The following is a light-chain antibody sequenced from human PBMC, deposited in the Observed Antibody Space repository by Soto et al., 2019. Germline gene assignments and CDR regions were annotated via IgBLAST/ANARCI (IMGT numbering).Light chain of an antibody. Sequence: QPVLTQTPSASASLGASVKLTCTLSSGHSYYAIAWHQQQPEKGPRYLMTVNNDGSHNHGDGIPGRFSGSSSGAERYLTISSLQSEDEADYYCQTWGTDIVVFGGGTKLTVL. V-gene: IGLV4-69*01. CDR1: SGHSYYA. CDR2: VNNDGSH. J-gene: IGLJ2*01. CDR3: QTWGTDIVV.